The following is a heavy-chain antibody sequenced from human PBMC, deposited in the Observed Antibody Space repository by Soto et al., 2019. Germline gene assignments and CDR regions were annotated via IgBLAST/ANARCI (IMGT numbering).Heavy chain of an antibody. CDR1: GGTFSSYA. V-gene: IGHV1-69*13. D-gene: IGHD2-2*01. CDR2: IIPIFGTA. CDR3: ARVPGGYQLLPFDP. J-gene: IGHJ5*02. Sequence: SVKFSCKASGGTFSSYAISWVRQAPGQGLEWMGGIIPIFGTANYAQKFQGRVTITADESTSTAYMELSSLRSEDTAVYYCARVPGGYQLLPFDPWGQGTLVTVSS.